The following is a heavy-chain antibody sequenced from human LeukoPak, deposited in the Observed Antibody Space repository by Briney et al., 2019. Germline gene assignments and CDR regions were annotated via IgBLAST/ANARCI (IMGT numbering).Heavy chain of an antibody. V-gene: IGHV3-33*01. J-gene: IGHJ4*02. D-gene: IGHD3-22*01. CDR1: GFTFSSYG. CDR3: AREAHYDSSGYHFHY. Sequence: PGGSLRLSCAASGFTFSSYGMHWVRQAPGKGLEWVAVTWYDGSNKYYADSVKGRFTISRDNSKNTLFLQMNSLRAEDTAVYYCAREAHYDSSGYHFHYWGQGTLVTVSS. CDR2: TWYDGSNK.